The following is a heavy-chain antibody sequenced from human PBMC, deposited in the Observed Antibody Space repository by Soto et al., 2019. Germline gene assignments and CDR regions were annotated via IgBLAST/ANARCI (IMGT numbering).Heavy chain of an antibody. CDR2: IIPIFGTA. CDR3: ARAIPPGIAVAGTVWFDP. V-gene: IGHV1-69*12. Sequence: QVQLVQSGAEVKKPGSSVKVSCKASGGTFSSYAISWVRQAPGQGLEWMGGIIPIFGTANYAQKFQGRVTITGDQNTSTAYMEMRSLRSENTAVYYSARAIPPGIAVAGTVWFDPWGQGTLVNVFS. CDR1: GGTFSSYA. J-gene: IGHJ5*02. D-gene: IGHD6-19*01.